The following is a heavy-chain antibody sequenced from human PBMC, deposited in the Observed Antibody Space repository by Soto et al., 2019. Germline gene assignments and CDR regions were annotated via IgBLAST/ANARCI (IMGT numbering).Heavy chain of an antibody. V-gene: IGHV3-48*01. J-gene: IGHJ5*02. CDR1: GFTFSSYS. Sequence: PGGSLRLSCAASGFTFSSYSMNWVRQAPGKGLEWVSYISSSSSTIYYADSVKGRFTISRDNAKNSLYLQMNSLRAEDTAVYYCARESPQGLNLFDPWGQGTLVTVSS. CDR3: ARESPQGLNLFDP. CDR2: ISSSSSTI.